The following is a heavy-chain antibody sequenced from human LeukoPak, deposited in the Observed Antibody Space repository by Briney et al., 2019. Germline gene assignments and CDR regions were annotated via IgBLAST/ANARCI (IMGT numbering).Heavy chain of an antibody. D-gene: IGHD3-16*01. CDR2: ISTYNGNT. CDR3: ARGKDSTIIFGGLDEWFDP. V-gene: IGHV1-18*01. J-gene: IGHJ5*02. CDR1: GYTFTNYG. Sequence: ASVKVSCKASGYTFTNYGINWVRQAPGQGLEWMGWISTYNGNTNYAQNFQGRVTMTTDTSTSTAYMELRTLRSEDTAVYYCARGKDSTIIFGGLDEWFDPWGQGTLVTVSS.